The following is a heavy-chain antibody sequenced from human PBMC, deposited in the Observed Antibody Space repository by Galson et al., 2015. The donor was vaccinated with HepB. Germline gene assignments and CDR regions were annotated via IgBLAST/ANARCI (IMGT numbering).Heavy chain of an antibody. CDR1: GDSVSNNSAA. J-gene: IGHJ6*03. CDR2: TYYRSKWYN. Sequence: CAISGDSVSNNSAAWYWIRQAPSRGLEWLGRTYYRSKWYNDYAVSVKSRITINPDTSKSRFSLQLNSVTPEDTAVYYCARSIYSKYYYYYYMDVWGKGTTVTVSS. CDR3: ARSIYSKYYYYYYMDV. V-gene: IGHV6-1*01. D-gene: IGHD4-11*01.